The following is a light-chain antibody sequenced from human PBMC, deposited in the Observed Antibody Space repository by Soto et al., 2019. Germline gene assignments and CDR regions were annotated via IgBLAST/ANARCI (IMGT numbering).Light chain of an antibody. CDR3: QQRNNWPIT. CDR1: QSVGTS. V-gene: IGKV3-11*01. Sequence: EIVLTQSPYTLSLSPGERATLSCRASQSVGTSLAWYQQKPGQAPSLLISDVSNRATGIPARFSGSGSGTDFTLTISSLEPEDFALYYCQQRNNWPITFGQGTRLEIK. J-gene: IGKJ5*01. CDR2: DVS.